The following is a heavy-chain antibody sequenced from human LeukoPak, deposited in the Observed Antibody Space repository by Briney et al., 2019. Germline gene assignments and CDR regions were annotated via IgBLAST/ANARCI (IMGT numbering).Heavy chain of an antibody. CDR2: ISGSGGTT. D-gene: IGHD2-2*01. Sequence: VGSLRLSCAGSGFTFSSHGMSWVRQAPGKGLEWVLAISGSGGTTYYADSVKDRFTISRDNSKRTVFLQMTNLRVDDTAVYYCAKNLRSMPPLPLDYWGQGTLVTVSS. CDR1: GFTFSSHG. J-gene: IGHJ4*02. CDR3: AKNLRSMPPLPLDY. V-gene: IGHV3-23*01.